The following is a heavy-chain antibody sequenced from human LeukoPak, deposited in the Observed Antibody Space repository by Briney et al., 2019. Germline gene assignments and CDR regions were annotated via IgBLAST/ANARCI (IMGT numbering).Heavy chain of an antibody. J-gene: IGHJ5*02. D-gene: IGHD2-15*01. CDR1: GGSISSGSYY. CDR3: ARDPLGYCSGGSCYTNWFDP. Sequence: KPSQSLTLTCTVSGGSISSGSYYWSWLRQPAGKGLDWVGRIYTSGSTYYNPSLKSRVTISVDTSKNQFSLKLSSVTAADTAVYYCARDPLGYCSGGSCYTNWFDPWGQGTLVTVSS. V-gene: IGHV4-61*02. CDR2: IYTSGST.